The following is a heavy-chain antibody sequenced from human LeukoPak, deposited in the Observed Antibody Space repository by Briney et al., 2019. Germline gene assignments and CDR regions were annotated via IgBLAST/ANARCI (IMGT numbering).Heavy chain of an antibody. CDR2: ISYDGSNK. J-gene: IGHJ4*02. V-gene: IGHV3-30*03. D-gene: IGHD1-1*01. Sequence: GGSLRLSCAASGFLFSSYGMNWVRQAPGKGLEWVAVISYDGSNKYYADSVEGRFTISRDNSKNTLYLQMNSLRAEDTAVYYCARDTWNFDYWGQGTLVTVSS. CDR1: GFLFSSYG. CDR3: ARDTWNFDY.